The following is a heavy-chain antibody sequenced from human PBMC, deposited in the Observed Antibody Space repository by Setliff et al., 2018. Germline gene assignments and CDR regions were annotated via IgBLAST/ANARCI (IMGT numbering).Heavy chain of an antibody. CDR1: GYTFRNYA. J-gene: IGHJ6*02. CDR2: ISVYNGDT. D-gene: IGHD3-22*01. V-gene: IGHV1-18*01. Sequence: ASVKVSCKASGYTFRNYAFAWVRQAPGQGLEWVGWISVYNGDTNYAQKFQGRVTLTTDTSTSTAYMELSSLRSEDTAVYYCARANYYDSSGHSVYGMDVWGQGTTVTVSS. CDR3: ARANYYDSSGHSVYGMDV.